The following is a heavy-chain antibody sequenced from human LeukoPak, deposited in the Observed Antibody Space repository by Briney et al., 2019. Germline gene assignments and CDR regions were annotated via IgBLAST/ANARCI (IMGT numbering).Heavy chain of an antibody. CDR1: GFTFSSYG. CDR3: AKGDYDFWSGYYDY. D-gene: IGHD3-3*01. V-gene: IGHV3-30*02. CDR2: IRYDGSNK. J-gene: IGHJ4*02. Sequence: GGSLRLSCAASGFTFSSYGMRWVRQAPGKGLEWVAFIRYDGSNKYYADSVKGRFTISRDNSKNTLYLQMNSLRAEDTAVYYRAKGDYDFWSGYYDYWGQGTLVTVSS.